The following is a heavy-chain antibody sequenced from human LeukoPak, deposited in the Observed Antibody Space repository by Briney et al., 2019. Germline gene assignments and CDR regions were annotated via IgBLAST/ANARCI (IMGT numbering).Heavy chain of an antibody. CDR1: GYNFTSYW. CDR3: ARALLWFGEPSHIDY. D-gene: IGHD3-10*01. V-gene: IGHV1-18*04. J-gene: IGHJ4*02. Sequence: GESLRISCKGSGYNFTSYWISWVRQAPGQGLEWMGWITAYNDNTNYAQKLQGRVTMTTDTSTSTAYMELRSLRSDDTAVYYCARALLWFGEPSHIDYWGQGTLVTASS. CDR2: ITAYNDNT.